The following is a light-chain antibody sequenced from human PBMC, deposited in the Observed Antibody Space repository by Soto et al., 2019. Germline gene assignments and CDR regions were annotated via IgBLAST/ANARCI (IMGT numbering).Light chain of an antibody. CDR1: SSDVGGYNY. CDR3: SSYRRTSTVI. J-gene: IGLJ2*01. Sequence: QSVLTQPPSASGSPGQSVTISCTGSSSDVGGYNYVSWYQHYPRRDPKLLISEVSERPSGGPDRFSGSKSGNTASLTVSGLQADDEADYYCSSYRRTSTVIFGGGTKLTVL. CDR2: EVS. V-gene: IGLV2-8*01.